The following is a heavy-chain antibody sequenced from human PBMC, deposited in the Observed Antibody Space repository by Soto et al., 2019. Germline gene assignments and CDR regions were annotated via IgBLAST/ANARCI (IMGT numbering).Heavy chain of an antibody. CDR3: ARGEQYSGRIFDY. CDR1: GDSVPSNSAG. Sequence: QTLSLTCAITGDSVPSNSAGWSWVRQSPSRGLEWLGRTYYRSKWYYEYAVSVRGRITINPDTSKNQYSLQLNSVTPEDTAVYFCARGEQYSGRIFDYWGQGTLVTVSS. J-gene: IGHJ4*01. V-gene: IGHV6-1*01. D-gene: IGHD1-26*01. CDR2: TYYRSKWYY.